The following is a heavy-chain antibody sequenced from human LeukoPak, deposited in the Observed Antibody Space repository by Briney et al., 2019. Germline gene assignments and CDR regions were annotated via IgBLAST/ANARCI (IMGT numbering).Heavy chain of an antibody. J-gene: IGHJ3*02. D-gene: IGHD2-8*01. CDR3: ARDVSSSTRAFDI. CDR1: GFTLSTYE. CDR2: ISSSTSHT. V-gene: IGHV3-48*03. Sequence: GGSLRLSCAASGFTLSTYEMTWVRQAPGKGLEWVSLISSSTSHTFYADSVKGRFTIFRDTAKNSLYLQMNNLRGGDTAVYYCARDVSSSTRAFDIWGQGTMVAVS.